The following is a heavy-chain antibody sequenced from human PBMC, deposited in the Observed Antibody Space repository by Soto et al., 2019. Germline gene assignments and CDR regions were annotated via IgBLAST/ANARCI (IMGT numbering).Heavy chain of an antibody. CDR3: AKDFRAVAGPGFDY. V-gene: IGHV3-23*01. CDR1: GFTFSSYA. J-gene: IGHJ4*02. D-gene: IGHD6-19*01. CDR2: ISGSGGST. Sequence: GALRLSCAASGFTFSSYAMSWVRQAPGKGLEWVSAISGSGGSTSYAASVKGRFTISRDNSKNTLYLQMNSLRAEDTAVYYCAKDFRAVAGPGFDYWGQGTLVTVSS.